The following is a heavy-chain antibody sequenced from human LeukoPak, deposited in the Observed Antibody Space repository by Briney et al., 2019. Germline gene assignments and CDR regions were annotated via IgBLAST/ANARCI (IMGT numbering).Heavy chain of an antibody. CDR1: GFTFDDYA. J-gene: IGHJ4*02. CDR2: ISWNSGSI. V-gene: IGHV3-9*01. Sequence: GGSLRLSCAASGFTFDDYAMHWVRQAPGKGLEWVSGISWNSGSIGYADSVKGRFTISRDNAKNSLYLQMNSLRAEDTALYYCAKDGAPYSGSYFDYWGQGTLVTVSS. D-gene: IGHD1-26*01. CDR3: AKDGAPYSGSYFDY.